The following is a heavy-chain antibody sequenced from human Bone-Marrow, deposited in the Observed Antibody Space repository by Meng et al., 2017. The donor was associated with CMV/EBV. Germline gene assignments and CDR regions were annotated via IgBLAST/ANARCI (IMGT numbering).Heavy chain of an antibody. J-gene: IGHJ4*02. CDR2: IYSGGST. CDR3: AGGGTYCSSSTCYNS. CDR1: GFTVNGNY. Sequence: GGSLRLSCAASGFTVNGNYMSWVRQAQGRGLEWVSVIYSGGSTYYADSVKGRFNISRDNSENILYLQMGGLRAEDTAIYWCAGGGTYCSSSTCYNSWGQGTLVTVSS. V-gene: IGHV3-53*03. D-gene: IGHD2-2*02.